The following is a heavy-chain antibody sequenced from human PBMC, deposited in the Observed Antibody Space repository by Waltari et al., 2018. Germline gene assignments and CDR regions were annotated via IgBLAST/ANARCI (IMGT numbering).Heavy chain of an antibody. J-gene: IGHJ4*02. CDR1: ELTFSKDW. CDR3: ATFRWLGY. Sequence: EVQVMESGGALVQPGGSLRLSCVVSELTFSKDWMTWVRQASGRGLEWVSKINYDGSEKNYGDSVRSRFTISRDNARNTVYLQMNSLRSEDTAVYYCATFRWLGYWGQGTQVTVSS. CDR2: INYDGSEK. V-gene: IGHV3-7*03. D-gene: IGHD3-10*01.